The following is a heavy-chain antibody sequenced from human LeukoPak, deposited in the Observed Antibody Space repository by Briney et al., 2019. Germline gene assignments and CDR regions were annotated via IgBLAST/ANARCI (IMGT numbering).Heavy chain of an antibody. CDR2: ITGSGGNT. J-gene: IGHJ2*01. CDR1: GFTFSSYA. Sequence: PGGSLRLSCAVSGFTFSSYAMSWVRQAPGKGLEWVSSITGSGGNTYYAVSVKGRFTISRDNSKNTLYLQMNSLRAEDTAVYYCAKSHYYGDWYFDLWGRGTLVTVS. CDR3: AKSHYYGDWYFDL. V-gene: IGHV3-23*01. D-gene: IGHD3-10*01.